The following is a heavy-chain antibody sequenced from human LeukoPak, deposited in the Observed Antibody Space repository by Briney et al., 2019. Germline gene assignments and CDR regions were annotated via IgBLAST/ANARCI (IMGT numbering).Heavy chain of an antibody. D-gene: IGHD6-6*01. CDR1: GFTFSNYW. J-gene: IGHJ4*02. Sequence: GGSLRLSCVASGFTFSNYWMGWVRQAPGKGLEWVANIKEDGSEKNYVDSVKGRFTISRDTAKKSLYLQMNSLRAEDTAVYYCANVPGDYWGQGTLVTVSS. V-gene: IGHV3-7*02. CDR2: IKEDGSEK. CDR3: ANVPGDY.